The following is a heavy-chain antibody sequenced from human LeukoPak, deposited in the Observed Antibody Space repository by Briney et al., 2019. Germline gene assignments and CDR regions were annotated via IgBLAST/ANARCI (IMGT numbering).Heavy chain of an antibody. D-gene: IGHD6-19*01. Sequence: GRSLRHSCAPPRFTFCGYELYSVRQAPGKGLEWVSYISSSGSTIYYADSVKGRFTISRDNAKNSLYLQMNSLRAEDTAVYYCARALGSRGWGPFTDTFDYWGQGTLVTVSS. CDR3: ARALGSRGWGPFTDTFDY. V-gene: IGHV3-48*03. CDR2: ISSSGSTI. CDR1: RFTFCGYE. J-gene: IGHJ4*02.